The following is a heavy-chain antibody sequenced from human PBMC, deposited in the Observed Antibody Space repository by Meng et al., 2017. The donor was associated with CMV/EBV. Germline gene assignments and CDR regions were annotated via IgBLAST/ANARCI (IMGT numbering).Heavy chain of an antibody. CDR3: ARGVRPGYCSSTSCYTGRPFHYYYYGMDV. Sequence: SQTLSLTCAVYGGSFSGSYWSWIRQPPGKGLEWIGEINHSGSTNYNPSLKSRVTISVDTSKNQFSLKLSSVTAADTAVYYCARGVRPGYCSSTSCYTGRPFHYYYYGMDVWGQGTTVTVSS. J-gene: IGHJ6*02. V-gene: IGHV4-34*01. D-gene: IGHD2-2*02. CDR2: INHSGST. CDR1: GGSFSGSY.